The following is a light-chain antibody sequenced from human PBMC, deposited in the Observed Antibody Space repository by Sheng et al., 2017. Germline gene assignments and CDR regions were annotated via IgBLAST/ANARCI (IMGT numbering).Light chain of an antibody. CDR1: QSVATN. CDR3: QHFHNWPRT. Sequence: EILMTQSPVTLSVSPGEGATLSCRASQSVATNLAWYQQKPGQPPRLLIHEASTRATGIPDRFSGSGSGTEFTLTISSLQSEDSAIYYCQHFHNWPRTFGQGTEGGN. J-gene: IGKJ1*01. CDR2: EAS. V-gene: IGKV3-15*01.